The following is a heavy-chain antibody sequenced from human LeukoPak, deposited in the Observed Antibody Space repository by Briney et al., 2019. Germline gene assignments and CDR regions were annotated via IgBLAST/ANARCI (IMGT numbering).Heavy chain of an antibody. J-gene: IGHJ3*02. Sequence: GGSLRLSCSASGFTFSSYWMSWVRQTTGKGLECVAKIREDGNEKFYVDSVKGRFTISRDNAKNSLYLQMNSLRAEDTALYYCARARDYYDSSGSYYGMMSAFDIWGQGTMVTVSS. CDR3: ARARDYYDSSGSYYGMMSAFDI. CDR2: IREDGNEK. V-gene: IGHV3-7*03. CDR1: GFTFSSYW. D-gene: IGHD3-22*01.